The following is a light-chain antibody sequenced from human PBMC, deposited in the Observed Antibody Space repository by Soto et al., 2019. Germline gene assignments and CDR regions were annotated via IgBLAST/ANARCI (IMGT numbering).Light chain of an antibody. V-gene: IGLV1-47*01. J-gene: IGLJ2*01. CDR2: RND. Sequence: QLVLTQTPSASGTPGQRITISCSGSNSNMGRNYVYWYQQVPGTAPKLLMYRNDVRPSGVPDRFTGSKSGTSASLAISGLRSEDEADYYCAVWDNSLNGVAFGGGTKVTVL. CDR1: NSNMGRNY. CDR3: AVWDNSLNGVA.